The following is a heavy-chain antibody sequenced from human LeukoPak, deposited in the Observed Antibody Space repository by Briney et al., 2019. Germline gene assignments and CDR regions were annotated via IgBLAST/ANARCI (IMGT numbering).Heavy chain of an antibody. D-gene: IGHD6-19*01. CDR2: ISGSGGST. J-gene: IGHJ2*01. CDR3: AKCGEAVAGTGYWYFDL. V-gene: IGHV3-23*01. CDR1: GFTFSSYA. Sequence: PGGSLRLSCAASGFTFSSYAMSWVRQAPGKGLEWVSAISGSGGSTYYADSVKGRFTISRDKSKNTLYLQMNSLRAEDTAVYYCAKCGEAVAGTGYWYFDLWGRGTLVTVSS.